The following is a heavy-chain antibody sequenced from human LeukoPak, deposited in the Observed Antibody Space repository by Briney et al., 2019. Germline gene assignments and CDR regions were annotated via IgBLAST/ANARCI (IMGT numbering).Heavy chain of an antibody. CDR1: GGSISSDRYY. D-gene: IGHD4-17*01. V-gene: IGHV4-31*03. CDR2: IYYSGTT. Sequence: TSQTLFLTCTVSGGSISSDRYYWSWIRQRPGNGLEWIGYIYYSGTTYYNPSLKSRVTISVDTSKNQFSLKLSSVTAADTAVYFCTRDRNGDYGGYYFDSWGQGALVTVSS. J-gene: IGHJ4*02. CDR3: TRDRNGDYGGYYFDS.